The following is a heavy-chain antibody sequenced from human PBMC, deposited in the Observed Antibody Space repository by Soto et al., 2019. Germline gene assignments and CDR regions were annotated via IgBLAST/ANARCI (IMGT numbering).Heavy chain of an antibody. J-gene: IGHJ6*02. CDR2: IYWNDEQ. V-gene: IGHV2-5*01. CDR1: GFSLTSGVVG. D-gene: IGHD6-13*01. CDR3: AHRLPGPSGYDV. Sequence: QITLKESGPPLVKPTQTLTLTCTFSGFSLTSGVVGVGWIRQPPGEALEWLALIYWNDEQYYNPSLRNRLTSTRDTSKNQVVLTITNMDPVDTATYYCAHRLPGPSGYDVWGQGNTVTVSS.